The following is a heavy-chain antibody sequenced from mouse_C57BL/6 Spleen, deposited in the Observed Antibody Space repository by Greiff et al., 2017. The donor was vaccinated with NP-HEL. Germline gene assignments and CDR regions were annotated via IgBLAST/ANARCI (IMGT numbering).Heavy chain of an antibody. V-gene: IGHV1-18*01. D-gene: IGHD2-2*01. J-gene: IGHJ4*01. CDR3: ARWLRGYYYAMDY. Sequence: EVKLQESGPELVKPGASVKIPCKASGYTFTDYNMDWVKQSHGKSLEWIGDINPNNGGTIYNQKFKGKATLTVDKSSSTAYMELRILTSEDTAVYYCARWLRGYYYAMDYWGQGTSVTVSA. CDR2: INPNNGGT. CDR1: GYTFTDYN.